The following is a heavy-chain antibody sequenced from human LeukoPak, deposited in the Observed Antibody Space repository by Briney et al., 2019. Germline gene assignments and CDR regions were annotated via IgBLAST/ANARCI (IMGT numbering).Heavy chain of an antibody. CDR2: IYPADSST. D-gene: IGHD5-12*01. CDR1: GYSFTTYW. CDR3: ARRPKSGYTGYESDY. J-gene: IGHJ4*02. V-gene: IGHV5-51*01. Sequence: GESLKIACKASGYSFTTYWIGWVRQAPGKGLEWMGIIYPADSSTEYSPSFQGQVTISVDKSVNTAYLQWSRLKASDTATYYCARRPKSGYTGYESDYWGQGTLVTVSS.